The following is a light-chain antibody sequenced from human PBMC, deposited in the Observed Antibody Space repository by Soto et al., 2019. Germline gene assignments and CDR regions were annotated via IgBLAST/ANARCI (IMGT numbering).Light chain of an antibody. CDR1: FSNIGSNN. Sequence: QSVLTQSPSASGTPGQRVTISCSGSFSNIGSNNVNWYQQFPGTAPKLLMFSNNQRSSGVPDRFSGSKSGTSASLAISGLQSEDEADYYCAGWDDSLNGWVFGGGTKLTVL. CDR2: SNN. V-gene: IGLV1-44*01. CDR3: AGWDDSLNGWV. J-gene: IGLJ3*02.